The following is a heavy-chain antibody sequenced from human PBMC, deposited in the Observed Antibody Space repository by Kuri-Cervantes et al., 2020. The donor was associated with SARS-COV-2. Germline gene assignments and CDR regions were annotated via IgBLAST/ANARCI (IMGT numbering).Heavy chain of an antibody. CDR2: ISGSGGST. Sequence: GESLKISCAASGFTFSSYAMSWVRQAPGKGLEWVSAISGSGGSTYYADFVKGRFTISRDNSKNTLYLQMNSLRAEDTAVYYSAKATLRYFDGGMDVWGQGTTVTVSS. D-gene: IGHD3-9*01. J-gene: IGHJ6*02. CDR3: AKATLRYFDGGMDV. V-gene: IGHV3-23*01. CDR1: GFTFSSYA.